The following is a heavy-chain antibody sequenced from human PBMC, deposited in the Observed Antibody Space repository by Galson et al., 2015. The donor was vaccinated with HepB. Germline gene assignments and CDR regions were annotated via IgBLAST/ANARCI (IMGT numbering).Heavy chain of an antibody. V-gene: IGHV5-10-1*01. J-gene: IGHJ6*02. CDR3: ARLPYDSSGYQLANYYYGMDV. D-gene: IGHD3-22*01. CDR1: GYSFTSYW. Sequence: QSGAEVKKPGESLRISCKGSGYSFTSYWISWVRQMPGKGLEWMGRIDPSDSYTNYSPSFQGHVTISADKSISTAYLQWSSLKASDTAMYYCARLPYDSSGYQLANYYYGMDVWGQGTTVTVSS. CDR2: IDPSDSYT.